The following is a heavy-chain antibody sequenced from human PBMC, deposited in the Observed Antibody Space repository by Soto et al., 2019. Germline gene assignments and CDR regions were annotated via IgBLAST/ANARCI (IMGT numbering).Heavy chain of an antibody. CDR2: ISGSGGST. D-gene: IGHD1-26*01. Sequence: GGSLRLSCAASGFTFSSYAMSWVRQAPGKGLEWVSAISGSGGSTYYADPAKGRVTIPRENSQNTPYLQMNSLRAEDTAVYYCAKDRIVGATKVDYWGQGTLVTVSS. CDR3: AKDRIVGATKVDY. V-gene: IGHV3-23*01. J-gene: IGHJ4*02. CDR1: GFTFSSYA.